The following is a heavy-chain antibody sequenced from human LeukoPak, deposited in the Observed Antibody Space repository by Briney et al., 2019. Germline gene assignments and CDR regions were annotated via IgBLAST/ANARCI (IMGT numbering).Heavy chain of an antibody. CDR3: ASKQWVYYYMDV. J-gene: IGHJ6*03. CDR1: GGSISSSNYY. Sequence: SETLSLTCTVSGGSISSSNYYWGWIRQPPGKGLEWVGSISYSGNTYYNPSLKSRVTIFVDTSKNQFSLKLSSVTAADTAVYYCASKQWVYYYMDVWGKGTTVTVSS. D-gene: IGHD1-26*01. CDR2: ISYSGNT. V-gene: IGHV4-39*01.